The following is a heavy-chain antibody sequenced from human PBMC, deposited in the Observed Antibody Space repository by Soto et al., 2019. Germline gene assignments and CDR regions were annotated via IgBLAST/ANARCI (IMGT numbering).Heavy chain of an antibody. J-gene: IGHJ6*03. CDR3: AGGSGSYSRAYYYYYYYMDV. V-gene: IGHV4-31*03. CDR1: GGSISSGGYY. D-gene: IGHD3-10*01. Sequence: QVQLQESGPGLVKPSQTLSLTCTVSGGSISSGGYYWSWIRQHPGKGLEWIGYIYYSGSTYYNPSLKSRVTISVDTSKNQFSLKLSSVTAADTAVYYCAGGSGSYSRAYYYYYYYMDVWGKGTTVTVSS. CDR2: IYYSGST.